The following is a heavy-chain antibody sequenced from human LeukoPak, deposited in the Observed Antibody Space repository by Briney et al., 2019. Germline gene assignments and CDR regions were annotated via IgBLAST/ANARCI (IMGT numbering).Heavy chain of an antibody. J-gene: IGHJ5*02. V-gene: IGHV4-34*01. CDR3: ARRRITFVAALSLNLNWFDP. Sequence: SETLSLTCAVYGGSFSGYYWSWIRQPPGKGLEWIGEINHSVSTNYNPSLKSRVTISVDTSKNQFSLKLRSVTAAHTDVYYCARRRITFVAALSLNLNWFDPWGQGTLVTVSS. D-gene: IGHD2/OR15-2a*01. CDR1: GGSFSGYY. CDR2: INHSVST.